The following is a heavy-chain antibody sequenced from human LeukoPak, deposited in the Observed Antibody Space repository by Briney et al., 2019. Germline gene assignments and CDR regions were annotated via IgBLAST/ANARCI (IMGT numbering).Heavy chain of an antibody. D-gene: IGHD3-10*01. Sequence: ASVKVSCKASGGTFSSYAISWVRQAPGQGLEWMGGIIPIFGTANYAQKFQGRVTITADKSTSTAYMELSSLRSEDTAVYYCARFVSGSGSSGYGPWGQGTLVTVSS. CDR2: IIPIFGTA. CDR1: GGTFSSYA. CDR3: ARFVSGSGSSGYGP. V-gene: IGHV1-69*06. J-gene: IGHJ5*02.